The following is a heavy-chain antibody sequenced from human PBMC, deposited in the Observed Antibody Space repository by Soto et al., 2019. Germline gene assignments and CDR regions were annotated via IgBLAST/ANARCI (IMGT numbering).Heavy chain of an antibody. CDR1: GGSISSYY. D-gene: IGHD2-2*01. Sequence: PSETLSLTCTVSGGSISSYYWSWIRQPPGKGLEWIGETYHSGRTHYNPSLKSRVTISVDNSKNQFSLNLSSATAADTAVYYCARVPDRWGQGTLVTVSS. CDR3: ARVPDR. CDR2: TYHSGRT. J-gene: IGHJ5*02. V-gene: IGHV4-59*12.